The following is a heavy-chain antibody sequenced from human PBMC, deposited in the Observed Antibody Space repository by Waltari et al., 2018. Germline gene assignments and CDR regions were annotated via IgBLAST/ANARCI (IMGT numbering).Heavy chain of an antibody. CDR3: AKDLGHCSGGSCYLGAFDI. CDR1: GFTFSSYA. J-gene: IGHJ3*02. CDR2: IRGSGGST. Sequence: EVQLVESGGGLVQPGGSLRLSCAASGFTFSSYAMSWVRQAPGKGLEWVSRIRGSGGSTDYADSVKGRFTISRDNSKNTLYLQMNSLRAEDTAVYYCAKDLGHCSGGSCYLGAFDIWDQGTMVTVSS. V-gene: IGHV3-23*04. D-gene: IGHD2-15*01.